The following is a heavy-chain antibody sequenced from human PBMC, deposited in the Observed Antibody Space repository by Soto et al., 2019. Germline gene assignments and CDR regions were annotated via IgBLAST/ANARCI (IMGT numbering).Heavy chain of an antibody. CDR2: ISPKSTYR. CDR1: GFPFSDYY. D-gene: IGHD2-21*01. CDR3: TRGGGGGLFEH. V-gene: IGHV3-11*06. J-gene: IGHJ4*02. Sequence: GGALSLSCATSGFPFSDYYMSWICQAPGKGLEWLSHISPKSTYRNYADSVKGRFTISRDNTKSSLCLQMNSLGVEDTAVYYCTRGGGGGLFEHWGQGVVVTVSS.